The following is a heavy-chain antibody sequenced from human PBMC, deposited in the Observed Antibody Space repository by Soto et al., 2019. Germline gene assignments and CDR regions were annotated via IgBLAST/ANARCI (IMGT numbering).Heavy chain of an antibody. CDR3: ARVDDFWSGSTLQYYYYGMDV. CDR1: GFTFSSYG. D-gene: IGHD3-3*01. Sequence: QVQLVESGGGVVQPGRSLRLSCAASGFTFSSYGMHWVRQAPGKGLEWVAVIWYDGSNKYYADSVKGRFTISRDNSKNTRYLQMNSLRAEDTAVYYCARVDDFWSGSTLQYYYYGMDVWGQGTTVTVSS. CDR2: IWYDGSNK. V-gene: IGHV3-33*01. J-gene: IGHJ6*02.